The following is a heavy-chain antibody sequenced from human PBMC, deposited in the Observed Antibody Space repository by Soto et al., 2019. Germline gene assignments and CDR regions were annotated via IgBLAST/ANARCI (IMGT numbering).Heavy chain of an antibody. D-gene: IGHD1-1*01. Sequence: QLLESGGGFVQPRGSVRLSCVASGFTFSNFAMAWVRQAPGEGLEWVSAISGSGDDTFYADSMKGRFTISRDNSKDTLYLQINSLRAEDTAVYYCANPIPKTGTTFGFWGQGTLVTVSS. V-gene: IGHV3-23*01. CDR2: ISGSGDDT. CDR1: GFTFSNFA. CDR3: ANPIPKTGTTFGF. J-gene: IGHJ4*02.